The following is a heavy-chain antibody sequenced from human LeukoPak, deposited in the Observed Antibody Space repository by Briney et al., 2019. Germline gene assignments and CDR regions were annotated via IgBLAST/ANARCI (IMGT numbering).Heavy chain of an antibody. CDR1: GFTLSSYA. D-gene: IGHD4-17*01. CDR2: STVGGTNT. V-gene: IGHV3-23*01. CDR3: AKDIYAYVTNCFFDY. J-gene: IGHJ4*02. Sequence: GGSLRLSCAASGFTLSSYAMSWVRQAPGTGLEWDSGSTVGGTNTHYADSVKGRFTISRDHSKNMLYLQMNSLRAEDTAIYYCAKDIYAYVTNCFFDYWGQGSLVTVSS.